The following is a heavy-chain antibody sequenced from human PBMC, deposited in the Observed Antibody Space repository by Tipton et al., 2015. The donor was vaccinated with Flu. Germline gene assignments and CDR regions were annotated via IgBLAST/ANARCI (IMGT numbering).Heavy chain of an antibody. D-gene: IGHD2-21*01. Sequence: LRLSCAVYGGSISGYNWSWIRQSPGKGLEWLGAIDHSGDTPYNPSLGSRVTILVDMSNNQLSLQLRSVLAADTAVFYCARSFRVAVIGGMDVWGQGTTVVVSS. J-gene: IGHJ6*02. CDR1: GGSISGYN. CDR2: IDHSGDT. V-gene: IGHV4-34*01. CDR3: ARSFRVAVIGGMDV.